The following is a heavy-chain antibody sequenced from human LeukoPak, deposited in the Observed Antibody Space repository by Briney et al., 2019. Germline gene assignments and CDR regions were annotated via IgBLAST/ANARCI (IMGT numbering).Heavy chain of an antibody. CDR3: ARDGGVAYCGGDCFGY. D-gene: IGHD2-21*01. J-gene: IGHJ4*02. CDR1: GGSISSTTYY. Sequence: SETLSLTCTVSGGSISSTTYYWAWIRQPPGKGLEWIGYIYYSGSTNYNPSLKSRVTISVDTSKNQFSLKLSSVTAADTAVYYCARDGGVAYCGGDCFGYWGQGTLVTVSS. V-gene: IGHV4-61*01. CDR2: IYYSGST.